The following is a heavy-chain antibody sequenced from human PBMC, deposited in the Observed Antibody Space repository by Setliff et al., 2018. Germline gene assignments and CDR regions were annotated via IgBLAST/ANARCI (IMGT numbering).Heavy chain of an antibody. CDR3: ARGGYSGSYDFDY. V-gene: IGHV1-46*01. Sequence: ASVKVSCKASGYTFTSYGISWVRQAPGLGLEWMGTINPSSGRTSYAQKFQGRVTMTRDTSISTAYMELSRLRSDDTAVYYCARGGYSGSYDFDYWGQGTLVTVSS. CDR2: INPSSGRT. D-gene: IGHD1-26*01. CDR1: GYTFTSYG. J-gene: IGHJ4*02.